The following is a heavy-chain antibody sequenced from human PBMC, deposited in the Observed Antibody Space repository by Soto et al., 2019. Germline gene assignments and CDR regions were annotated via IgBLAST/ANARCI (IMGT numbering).Heavy chain of an antibody. CDR2: ISAYNGNT. Sequence: QVQLVQSGAEVKKPGASVKVSCKASGYTFTSYGISWVRQAPGQGLEWMGWISAYNGNTNYAQKLQGRVTMTTDTSTSKDYVKLRSLRSDGTAVYYCARVQRRYCSGGSCYSLSDYWGQGTLVPVSS. CDR1: GYTFTSYG. J-gene: IGHJ4*02. D-gene: IGHD2-15*01. V-gene: IGHV1-18*01. CDR3: ARVQRRYCSGGSCYSLSDY.